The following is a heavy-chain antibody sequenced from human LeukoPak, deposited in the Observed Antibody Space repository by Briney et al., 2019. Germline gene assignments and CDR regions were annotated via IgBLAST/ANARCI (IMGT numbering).Heavy chain of an antibody. CDR3: ARSGCSSTGCSPEY. D-gene: IGHD2-2*01. J-gene: IGHJ4*02. V-gene: IGHV3-30-3*01. Sequence: GGSLRLSCAASGFTFSSYTMYWVRQTPGKGLEWVTVISNDGSNKYYADSVKGRFTVSRDNSRNTLFLEMNSLRTEDTSVYYCARSGCSSTGCSPEYWGQGTLVSVSS. CDR2: ISNDGSNK. CDR1: GFTFSSYT.